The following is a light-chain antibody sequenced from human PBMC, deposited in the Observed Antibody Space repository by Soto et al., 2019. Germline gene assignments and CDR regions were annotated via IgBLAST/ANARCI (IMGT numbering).Light chain of an antibody. CDR1: SSGVGTYDL. CDR3: CSYAGGGTYV. J-gene: IGLJ1*01. Sequence: QSALTQPASVSGSPGQSITISCTGTSSGVGTYDLVSWYQHHPGKAPKVLIYEVTKRPSGVSDRLSGSKSGNAASLTISGLQAEDEADYYCCSYAGGGTYVFGTGTKLTVL. CDR2: EVT. V-gene: IGLV2-23*02.